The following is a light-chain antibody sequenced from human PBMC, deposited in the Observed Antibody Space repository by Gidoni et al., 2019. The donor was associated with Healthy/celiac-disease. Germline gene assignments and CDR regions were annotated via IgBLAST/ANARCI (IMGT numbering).Light chain of an antibody. J-gene: IGKJ3*01. CDR1: QSISSY. V-gene: IGKV1-39*01. CDR3: QQSYSTPFT. Sequence: DIQMTQSPSSLSASVGDRVTITCRASQSISSYLNWYQQKPGKAPKLLIYAASSLQSGVPSRFSGSGSGTDFTLTISSLQPEDFATYYGQQSYSTPFTFXPXTKVDIK. CDR2: AAS.